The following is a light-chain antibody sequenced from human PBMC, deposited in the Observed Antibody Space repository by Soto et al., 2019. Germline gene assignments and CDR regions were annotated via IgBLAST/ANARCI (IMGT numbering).Light chain of an antibody. J-gene: IGKJ1*01. Sequence: DIQMTQSPSTLSASVGDRVTITCLASQSISSWLAWYQQKPGKAPKLLIYKASSLESGVPSRFSGSGSGTEFTLTISSLQPDDFATYYCQRYNSYWTFGQGTKVEIK. CDR3: QRYNSYWT. CDR1: QSISSW. V-gene: IGKV1-5*03. CDR2: KAS.